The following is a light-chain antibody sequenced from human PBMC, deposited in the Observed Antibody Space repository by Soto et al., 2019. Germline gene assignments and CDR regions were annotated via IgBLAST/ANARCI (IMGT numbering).Light chain of an antibody. Sequence: QSVLTQPPSASGTPGPRVTISCSGSGSNIGSSTVNWYQQFQRTAPKLLMFNDNQRPSGVPDRFSGSKSGTAASLAISGLQAEDEADYYCAAWDDSLKGVVFGGGTKLTVL. CDR2: NDN. CDR3: AAWDDSLKGVV. J-gene: IGLJ2*01. V-gene: IGLV1-44*01. CDR1: GSNIGSST.